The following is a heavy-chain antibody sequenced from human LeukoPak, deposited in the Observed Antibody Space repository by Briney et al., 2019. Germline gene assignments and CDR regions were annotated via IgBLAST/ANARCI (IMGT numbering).Heavy chain of an antibody. Sequence: PSETLSLTCAVYGGSFSGYYWSWIRQPPGKGLEWIGKINHSGSTNYNPSLKSRVTIPVDTSKNQFSLKLSSVTAADTAVYYCARAPGIAAAGWFDPWGQGTLVTVSS. J-gene: IGHJ5*02. CDR2: INHSGST. V-gene: IGHV4-34*01. D-gene: IGHD6-13*01. CDR1: GGSFSGYY. CDR3: ARAPGIAAAGWFDP.